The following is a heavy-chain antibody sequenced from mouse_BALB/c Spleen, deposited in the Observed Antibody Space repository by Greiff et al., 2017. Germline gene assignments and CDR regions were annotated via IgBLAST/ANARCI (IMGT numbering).Heavy chain of an antibody. V-gene: IGHV1S81*02. CDR3: ARERGDGYPFAY. CDR1: GYTFTSYW. CDR2: INPSNGRT. J-gene: IGHJ3*01. Sequence: QVQLKQPGAELVKPGASVKLSCKASGYTFTSYWMHWVKQRPGQGLEWIGEINPSNGRTNYNEKFKSKATLTVDKSSSTAYMQLSSLTSEDSAVYYCARERGDGYPFAYWGQGTLVTVSA. D-gene: IGHD2-3*01.